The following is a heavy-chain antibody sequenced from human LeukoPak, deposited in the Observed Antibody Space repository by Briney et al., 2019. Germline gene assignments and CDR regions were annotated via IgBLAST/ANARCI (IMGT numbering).Heavy chain of an antibody. D-gene: IGHD3/OR15-3a*01. J-gene: IGHJ4*02. CDR3: ARDRDWSFDY. CDR2: IRSDSSAM. Sequence: GGALRLSRVASGFTFSSYSMKWVRQAPGKGREWGSNIRSDSSAMNYADSVKGRFTISRDNAKNSLYLEMSSLSAEDTAVYYCARDRDWSFDYGGQGTGVPVSS. V-gene: IGHV3-48*04. CDR1: GFTFSSYS.